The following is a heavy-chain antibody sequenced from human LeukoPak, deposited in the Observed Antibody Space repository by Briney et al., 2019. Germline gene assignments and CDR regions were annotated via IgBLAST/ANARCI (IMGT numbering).Heavy chain of an antibody. CDR2: ISAYNGNT. V-gene: IGHV1-18*01. CDR3: ARDSKVYYDSSGYHDY. D-gene: IGHD3-22*01. CDR1: GYTFTSYG. J-gene: IGHJ4*02. Sequence: ASVKLSCKASGYTFTSYGISWVRQAPGQGLEWMGWISAYNGNTNYAQKLQGRVTMTTDTSTSTAYMELRSLRSDDTAVYYCARDSKVYYDSSGYHDYWGQGTLVTVSS.